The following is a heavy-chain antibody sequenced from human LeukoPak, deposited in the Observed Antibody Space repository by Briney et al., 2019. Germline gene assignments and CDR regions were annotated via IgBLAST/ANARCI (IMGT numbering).Heavy chain of an antibody. Sequence: PGGSLRLSCAASGFTFINYAMSWARQAPGEGLECVSAFGGCCARKYYSDAVKDRFTISRENSKNTLYRQMNSLRAEDTAVYYCGKDQRRVSGWATWGQGTLVTVS. CDR3: GKDQRRVSGWAT. D-gene: IGHD6-19*01. V-gene: IGHV3-23*01. CDR1: GFTFINYA. CDR2: FGGCCARK. J-gene: IGHJ4*02.